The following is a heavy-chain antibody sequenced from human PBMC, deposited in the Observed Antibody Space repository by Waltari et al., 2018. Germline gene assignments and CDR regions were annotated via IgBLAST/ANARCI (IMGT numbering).Heavy chain of an antibody. CDR1: GGSISSSSYY. Sequence: QLQLQESGPGLVKPSETLSLTCTVSGGSISSSSYYWGWIRQPPGKGLEWIGSIYYSGSTYYNPSLKSRVTISVDTSKNQFSPKLSSVTAADTAVYYCARQVVVAATRGFDYWGQGTLVTVSS. CDR2: IYYSGST. D-gene: IGHD2-15*01. J-gene: IGHJ4*02. V-gene: IGHV4-39*01. CDR3: ARQVVVAATRGFDY.